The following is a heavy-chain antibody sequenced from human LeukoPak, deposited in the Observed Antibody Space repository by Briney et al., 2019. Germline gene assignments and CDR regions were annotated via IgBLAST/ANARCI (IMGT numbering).Heavy chain of an antibody. CDR2: INHSGST. CDR3: ARGPYGSGSYY. D-gene: IGHD3-10*01. V-gene: IGHV4-34*01. J-gene: IGHJ4*02. CDR1: RGSFSGYY. Sequence: SETLSLTCTVYRGSFSGYYWNWIRQPPGKGLEWIGEINHSGSTKYNPSLKSRVTISVDTPKNQFSLKLSSVTAADTAVYFCARGPYGSGSYYWGQGTLVTVSS.